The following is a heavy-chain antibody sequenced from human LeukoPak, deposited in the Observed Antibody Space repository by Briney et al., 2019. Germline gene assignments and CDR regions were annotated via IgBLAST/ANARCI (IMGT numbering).Heavy chain of an antibody. Sequence: GGSLRLSCAASGFTFSSYGMTWVRQVPGKGLEWVSYISSSSSTIYYADSVKGRFTISRDNAKNSLYLQMNSLRAEDTAVYYCARDYGDYAGYFDYWGQGTLVTVSS. CDR2: ISSSSSTI. CDR1: GFTFSSYG. J-gene: IGHJ4*02. CDR3: ARDYGDYAGYFDY. V-gene: IGHV3-48*04. D-gene: IGHD4-17*01.